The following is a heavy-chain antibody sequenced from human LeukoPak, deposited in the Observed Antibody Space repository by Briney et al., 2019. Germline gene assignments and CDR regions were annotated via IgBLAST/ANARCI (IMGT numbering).Heavy chain of an antibody. V-gene: IGHV4-38-2*01. D-gene: IGHD3-22*01. J-gene: IGHJ4*02. CDR3: AGDGNYYDSSSY. CDR1: GYSISSGYY. Sequence: SETLSLTCAVSGYSISSGYYWGWIRQPPGKGLEWIGSIYHSGSTYYNPSLKSRVTISVDTSKNQFSLKLSSVTAADTAVYYCAGDGNYYDSSSYWGQGTLVTVSS. CDR2: IYHSGST.